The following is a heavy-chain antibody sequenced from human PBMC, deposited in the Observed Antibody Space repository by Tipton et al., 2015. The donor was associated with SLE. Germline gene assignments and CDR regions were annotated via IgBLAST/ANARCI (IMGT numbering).Heavy chain of an antibody. V-gene: IGHV4-61*09. CDR1: GDSISGANYF. CDR3: ARAVPGVYYYYYMDV. Sequence: TLSLTCTVSGDSISGANYFWNWIRQPAGKGLEWIGHIYTSRITNYNPSLKRRVTISADTSKNQFSPNLNSVTAADTAVYFCARAVPGVYYYYYMDVWGKGTTVTVSS. D-gene: IGHD3-10*01. CDR2: IYTSRIT. J-gene: IGHJ6*03.